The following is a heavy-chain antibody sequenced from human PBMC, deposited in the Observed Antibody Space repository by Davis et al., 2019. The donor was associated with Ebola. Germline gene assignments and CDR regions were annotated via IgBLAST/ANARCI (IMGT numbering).Heavy chain of an antibody. Sequence: SETLSLTCTVSGDSISSVYWSWIRQPPGMGLEWIGYIGYSGNTYYNPSLKGRVTISLDGPKNQISLKLTSVTAADTAVYYCARGRGWLQSNWFDPWGQGTLVTVSS. CDR2: IGYSGNT. CDR1: GDSISSVY. J-gene: IGHJ5*02. D-gene: IGHD5-24*01. CDR3: ARGRGWLQSNWFDP. V-gene: IGHV4-59*08.